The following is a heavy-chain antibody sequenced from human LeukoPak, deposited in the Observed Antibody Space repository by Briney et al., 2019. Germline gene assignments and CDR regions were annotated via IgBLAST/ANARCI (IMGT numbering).Heavy chain of an antibody. Sequence: SETLSLTCTVSGYSISSGYYWGWIRQPPGKGLEWIGSIYYSGSTYYNPSLKSRVTISVDTSKNQFSLKLSSVTAADTAVYYCARINTNYDILTGYYRGGIDYWGQGTLVTVSS. CDR1: GYSISSGYY. V-gene: IGHV4-38-2*02. CDR2: IYYSGST. J-gene: IGHJ4*02. CDR3: ARINTNYDILTGYYRGGIDY. D-gene: IGHD3-9*01.